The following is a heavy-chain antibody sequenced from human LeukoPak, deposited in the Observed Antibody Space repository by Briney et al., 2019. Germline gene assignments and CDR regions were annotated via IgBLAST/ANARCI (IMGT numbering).Heavy chain of an antibody. J-gene: IGHJ4*02. CDR3: AREGSSSWLRRAIDY. D-gene: IGHD6-13*01. Sequence: RIYSSGSTNSNPSLKSRVTMSGDTSKNQLSLKLSSVTAADTAVYYCAREGSSSWLRRAIDYWGQGTLVTVSS. V-gene: IGHV4-4*07. CDR2: IYSSGST.